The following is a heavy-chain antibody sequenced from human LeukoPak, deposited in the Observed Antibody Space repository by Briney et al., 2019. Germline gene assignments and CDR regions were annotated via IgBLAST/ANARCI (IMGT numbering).Heavy chain of an antibody. D-gene: IGHD6-19*01. CDR1: GGSISSYY. V-gene: IGHV4-59*01. CDR3: ARGVAGTGFDH. CDR2: IYYSGST. J-gene: IGHJ4*02. Sequence: SETLSLTCTVSGGSISSYYWSWIRQPPGKGLEWIGYIYYSGSTTYNPSLKSRVSISVDTSKNQFSLKLSSVTAADTAVYYCARGVAGTGFDHWGQGTLVTVSS.